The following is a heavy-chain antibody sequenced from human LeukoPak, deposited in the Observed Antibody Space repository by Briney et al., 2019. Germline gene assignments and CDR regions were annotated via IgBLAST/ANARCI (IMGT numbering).Heavy chain of an antibody. Sequence: GGSLRLSCAASAFTFSNHWMSWVRQAPGKGLEWVANIKQDESEKYHVDSVKGRFTISRANAKNSLYLQMNSLRAEDTAVYYCARDRAGSYWGQGTLVIVSS. V-gene: IGHV3-7*01. D-gene: IGHD3-10*01. CDR3: ARDRAGSY. J-gene: IGHJ4*02. CDR2: IKQDESEK. CDR1: AFTFSNHW.